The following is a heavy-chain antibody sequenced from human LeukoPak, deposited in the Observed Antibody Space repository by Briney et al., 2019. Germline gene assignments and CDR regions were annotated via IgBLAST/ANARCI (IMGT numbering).Heavy chain of an antibody. CDR2: INSDGSIT. CDR3: ARDAVDTANAV. J-gene: IGHJ6*02. CDR1: GFTFSSSW. D-gene: IGHD5-18*01. V-gene: IGHV3-74*01. Sequence: PGGSLRLSCAVSGFTFSSSWMHWVRQAPGKGLVWVSHINSDGSITSHADSVKGRFTISRDNAKNTLYLQMNSLRAEDTAVYYCARDAVDTANAVWGQGTTVTVSS.